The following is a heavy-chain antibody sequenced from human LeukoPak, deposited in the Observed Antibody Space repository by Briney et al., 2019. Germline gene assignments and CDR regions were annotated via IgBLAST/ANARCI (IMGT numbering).Heavy chain of an antibody. D-gene: IGHD2-15*01. Sequence: SETLSCTCTVSGGSISNTSYYWGWIRQPPGEGLECIGTVYYSGSTYYNPSLRRRVTMSVDTSKNQFSLKMSSVTAADTAVYYCARTLDCSGGRCFLQYWFASWG. V-gene: IGHV4-39*01. CDR3: ARTLDCSGGRCFLQYWFAS. CDR2: VYYSGST. J-gene: IGHJ5*01. CDR1: GGSISNTSYY.